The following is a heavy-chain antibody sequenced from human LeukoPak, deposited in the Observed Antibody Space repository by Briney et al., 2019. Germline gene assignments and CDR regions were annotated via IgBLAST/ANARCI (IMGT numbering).Heavy chain of an antibody. Sequence: GRSLRLSCVASGFTFSSYAMHWVRQAPGKGLEWVAVISYDGSNKYYADSVKGRFTISRDNSKNTLYLQMNSLRAEDTAVYYCARRYCSGGSCSPGDYWGQGTLVTASS. D-gene: IGHD2-15*01. V-gene: IGHV3-30*04. CDR2: ISYDGSNK. CDR3: ARRYCSGGSCSPGDY. J-gene: IGHJ4*02. CDR1: GFTFSSYA.